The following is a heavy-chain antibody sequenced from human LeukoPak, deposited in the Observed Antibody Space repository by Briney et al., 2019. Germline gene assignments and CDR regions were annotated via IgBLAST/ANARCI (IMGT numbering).Heavy chain of an antibody. D-gene: IGHD1-26*01. CDR2: IKEDGGEK. CDR1: GFTFSSFW. Sequence: PGGSLRLSCVASGFTFSSFWMSWVRQAPGKGLEWVANIKEDGGEKNYVDSVKGRFTISRDNAKNSLYLQMNSLRAEDTAVYYCARDLNPHIVGATSAFDYWGQGTPVTVSS. J-gene: IGHJ4*02. V-gene: IGHV3-7*01. CDR3: ARDLNPHIVGATSAFDY.